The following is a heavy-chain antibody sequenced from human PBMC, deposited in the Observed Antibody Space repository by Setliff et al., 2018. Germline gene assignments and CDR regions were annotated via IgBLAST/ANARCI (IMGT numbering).Heavy chain of an antibody. J-gene: IGHJ3*02. Sequence: GSLRLSCAASGFTFSSYETNWVRQAPGKGLEWVSYISSSGSTIYYADSVKGRFTISRDNAKKSLYLQMNSLRAEDTAVYYCARDRRPFNWGGNDAFDIWGQGTMVTVSS. D-gene: IGHD7-27*01. V-gene: IGHV3-48*03. CDR2: ISSSGSTI. CDR3: ARDRRPFNWGGNDAFDI. CDR1: GFTFSSYE.